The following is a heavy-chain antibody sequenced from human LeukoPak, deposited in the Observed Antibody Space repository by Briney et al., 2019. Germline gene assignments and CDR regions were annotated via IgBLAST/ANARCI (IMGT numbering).Heavy chain of an antibody. V-gene: IGHV3-30*03. J-gene: IGHJ4*02. CDR1: GVTFSSYG. CDR2: ISYDGTNK. CDR3: ARVELYASGWYGSIDY. Sequence: GGSLRLSCAASGVTFSSYGMHWVRQAPGKGPELVAVISYDGTNKYYADSVKGRFTISRDNSKNTLYLQMDSLRTEDTAVYYCARVELYASGWYGSIDYWGRGTLVAVSS. D-gene: IGHD6-19*01.